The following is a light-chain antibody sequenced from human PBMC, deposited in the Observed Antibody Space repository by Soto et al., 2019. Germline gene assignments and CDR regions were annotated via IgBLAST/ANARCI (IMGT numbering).Light chain of an antibody. CDR3: SSHSSYSTRD. CDR1: SSDVGGYNY. J-gene: IGLJ1*01. V-gene: IGLV2-14*01. CDR2: EVS. Sequence: QSVLTQPASVSGSPGQSIAISCTGTSSDVGGYNYVSWYQQHPGKAPKLMIHEVSNRPSGISDRFSGSKSGNTASLTISGLQADDEADYDCSSHSSYSTRDFGTGTKV.